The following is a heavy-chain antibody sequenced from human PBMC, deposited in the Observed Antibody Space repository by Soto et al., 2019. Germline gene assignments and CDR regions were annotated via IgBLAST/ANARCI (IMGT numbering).Heavy chain of an antibody. J-gene: IGHJ6*02. CDR1: GLTFSNYA. V-gene: IGHV3-23*01. D-gene: IGHD2-2*01. CDR2: ISGSGGST. CDR3: AKELGDCSSTSCYSGMDV. Sequence: GGALGLSCSAAGLTFSNYAMNCVRQAPGKGLEWVSTISGSGGSTYYADSVKGRFTISRDNSKNTLYLQMNSLRAEDTAVYYCAKELGDCSSTSCYSGMDVWGQGTTV.